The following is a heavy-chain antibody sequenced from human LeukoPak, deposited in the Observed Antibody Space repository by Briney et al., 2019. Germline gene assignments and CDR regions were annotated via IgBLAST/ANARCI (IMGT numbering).Heavy chain of an antibody. CDR3: ARDSYSSGWDYFDY. Sequence: PGGSLRPSCAASGFTFSSYAMHWVRQAPGKGLEWVAVISYDGSNKFYADSVKGRFTISRDNSKSTLYLQMNSLRVEDTAVYYCARDSYSSGWDYFDYWGQGTLVTVSS. J-gene: IGHJ4*02. CDR1: GFTFSSYA. D-gene: IGHD6-19*01. V-gene: IGHV3-30-3*01. CDR2: ISYDGSNK.